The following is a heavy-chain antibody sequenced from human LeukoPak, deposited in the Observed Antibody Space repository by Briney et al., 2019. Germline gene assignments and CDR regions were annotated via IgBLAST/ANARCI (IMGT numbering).Heavy chain of an antibody. CDR2: MNPNSGNT. J-gene: IGHJ4*02. Sequence: ASVKVSCKASGYTFTSYDINWVRQATGQGLEWMGWMNPNSGNTGYAQKFQGRVTMTRNTSISKAYMELSSLRSEDTAVYYCARGARDVITGNYDFWSGYPGPDYWGQGTLVTVSS. D-gene: IGHD3-3*01. V-gene: IGHV1-8*01. CDR3: ARGARDVITGNYDFWSGYPGPDY. CDR1: GYTFTSYD.